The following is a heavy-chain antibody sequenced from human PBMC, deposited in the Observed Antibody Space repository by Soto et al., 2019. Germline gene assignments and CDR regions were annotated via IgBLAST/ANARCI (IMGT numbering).Heavy chain of an antibody. CDR2: INSDGSST. D-gene: IGHD4-4*01. CDR1: GLTFSSYG. Sequence: GVSQRVSCAAAGLTFSSYGRHWVRQDPGKGLVWVSRINSDGSSTSYADSVKGRFTISRDNAKNTLYLQMNSLRAEDTAVYYCARRSPGQTTAGLNTPYYYYYYYMDVWGKGTTVTVSS. CDR3: ARRSPGQTTAGLNTPYYYYYYYMDV. V-gene: IGHV3-74*01. J-gene: IGHJ6*03.